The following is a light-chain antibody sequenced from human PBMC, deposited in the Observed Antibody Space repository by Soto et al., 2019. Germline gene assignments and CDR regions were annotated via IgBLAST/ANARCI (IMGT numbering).Light chain of an antibody. Sequence: EIVLTQSPGTLSLSPGERATLSCRASQSVRGGSLAWYQQKPGQAPRLLIYGASNRATGIPDRFSGSGSGTDFTLTMTRLEPEDFAVYYCQHYGSSPLTFGQGTKVEIK. CDR1: QSVRGGS. J-gene: IGKJ1*01. CDR2: GAS. V-gene: IGKV3-20*01. CDR3: QHYGSSPLT.